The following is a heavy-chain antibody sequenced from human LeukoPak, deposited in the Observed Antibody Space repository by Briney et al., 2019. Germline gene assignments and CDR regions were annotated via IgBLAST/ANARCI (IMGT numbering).Heavy chain of an antibody. J-gene: IGHJ5*02. V-gene: IGHV1-69*04. CDR2: IIPILGIA. CDR3: ASAGYSSGWYAH. CDR1: GGTFSSYA. D-gene: IGHD6-19*01. Sequence: PWASVEVSCKASGGTFSSYAISWVRQAPGQGLEWMGRIIPILGIANYAQKFQGRVTITADKSTSTAYMELSSLRSEDTAVYYCASAGYSSGWYAHWGQGTLVTVYS.